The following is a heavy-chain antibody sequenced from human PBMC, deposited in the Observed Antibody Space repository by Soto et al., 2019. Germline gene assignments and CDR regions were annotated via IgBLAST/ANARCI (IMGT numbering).Heavy chain of an antibody. V-gene: IGHV1-69*01. CDR3: ARASPITMIVGGSFGAFDI. D-gene: IGHD3-22*01. Sequence: SVNVSRKASGGTFSRYAISWVRQIPGQGLEWMGGIIPIFGTANYAQKFQGRVTITADESTSTAYMELSSLRSEDTAVYYCARASPITMIVGGSFGAFDIWRQRTMVTVSS. CDR2: IIPIFGTA. J-gene: IGHJ3*02. CDR1: GGTFSRYA.